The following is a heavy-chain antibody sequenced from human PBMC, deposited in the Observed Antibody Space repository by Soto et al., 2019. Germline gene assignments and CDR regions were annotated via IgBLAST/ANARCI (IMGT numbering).Heavy chain of an antibody. J-gene: IGHJ4*02. D-gene: IGHD3-3*01. CDR3: ARGGQDFWSGPFDY. V-gene: IGHV4-4*07. CDR2: IDTSGST. CDR1: GGSISNYY. Sequence: RSLTCTVSGGSISNYYCNWIRQPAGKGLEWIGRIDTSGSTNYNPSLKSRVTMSVDTSKQEFSLKLSSVTAADTALYYCARGGQDFWSGPFDYWGRGALVTVSS.